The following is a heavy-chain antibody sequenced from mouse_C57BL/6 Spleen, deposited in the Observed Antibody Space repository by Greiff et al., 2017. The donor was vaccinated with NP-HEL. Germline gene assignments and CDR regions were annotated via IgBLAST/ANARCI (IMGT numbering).Heavy chain of an antibody. CDR1: GYAFSSSW. Sequence: VQLQQSGPELVKPGASVKISCKASGYAFSSSWMNWVKQRPGKGLEWIGRLYPGDGDTNYNGKFKGKATLTADKSSSTAYMQLSSLTSEDSAVYFCARSYGPAWFAYWGQGTLVTVSA. CDR2: LYPGDGDT. J-gene: IGHJ3*01. V-gene: IGHV1-82*01. D-gene: IGHD1-1*02. CDR3: ARSYGPAWFAY.